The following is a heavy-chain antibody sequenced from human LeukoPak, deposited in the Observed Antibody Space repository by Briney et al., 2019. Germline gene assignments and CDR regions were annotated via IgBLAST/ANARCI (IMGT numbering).Heavy chain of an antibody. D-gene: IGHD7-27*01. J-gene: IGHJ3*02. CDR2: IYSIGST. V-gene: IGHV3-53*01. CDR1: GFSVSSSF. Sequence: GGSLRLSCAASGFSVSSSFMSWVRQAPGNGLEWVSVIYSIGSTFYADSVKGRFTISRDNSKNTLYLHMNSLRTEDTAVYYCARDRVYLGREDAFDIWGQGTMVTVSS. CDR3: ARDRVYLGREDAFDI.